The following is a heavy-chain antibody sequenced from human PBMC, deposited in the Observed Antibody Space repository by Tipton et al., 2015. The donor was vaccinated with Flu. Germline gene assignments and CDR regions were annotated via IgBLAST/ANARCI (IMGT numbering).Heavy chain of an antibody. CDR1: GDSIRSDYF. Sequence: TLSLTCIVSGDSIRSDYFWGWIRQPPGKGLEWIGCISHSGRTYYNPSLKSRVTISVDTAKNQFSQRLSSVTAADTAVYYCARSTYYYGSGSSDYWGQGTLVTVSS. CDR3: ARSTYYYGSGSSDY. D-gene: IGHD3-10*01. J-gene: IGHJ4*02. CDR2: ISHSGRT. V-gene: IGHV4-38-2*02.